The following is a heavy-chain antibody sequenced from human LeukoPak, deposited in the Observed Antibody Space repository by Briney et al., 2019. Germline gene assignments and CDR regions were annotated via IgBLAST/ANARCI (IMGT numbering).Heavy chain of an antibody. D-gene: IGHD2/OR15-2a*01. V-gene: IGHV4-61*02. CDR1: GGSISSGSYF. J-gene: IGHJ4*02. Sequence: SQTLSLTCTVSGGSISSGSYFWNWIRQPAGKRLEWIGRIHTTGSTYYNPSLKSRVTISADTSKNQISLSLSSVTAADTAVYYCARKEYSNSKFDYWGQGTLVTVSS. CDR3: ARKEYSNSKFDY. CDR2: IHTTGST.